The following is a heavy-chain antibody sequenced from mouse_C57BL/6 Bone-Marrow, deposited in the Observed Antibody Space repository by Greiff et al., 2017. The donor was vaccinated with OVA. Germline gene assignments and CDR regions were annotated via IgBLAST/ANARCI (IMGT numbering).Heavy chain of an antibody. CDR1: GFTFSNYW. Sequence: EVQGVESGGGLVQPGGSMKLSCVASGFTFSNYWMNWVRQSPEKGLEWVAQIRLKSDNYATHYAESVKGRFTISRDDSKSSVYLQMNNLRAEDTGIYYCTIYYDSYFDYWGQGTTLTVSS. CDR3: TIYYDSYFDY. D-gene: IGHD2-4*01. J-gene: IGHJ2*01. V-gene: IGHV6-3*01. CDR2: IRLKSDNYAT.